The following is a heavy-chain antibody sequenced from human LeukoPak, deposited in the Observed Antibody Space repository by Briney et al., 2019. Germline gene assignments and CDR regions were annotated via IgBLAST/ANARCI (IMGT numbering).Heavy chain of an antibody. CDR1: GGSISSSSYY. J-gene: IGHJ4*02. V-gene: IGHV4-39*07. Sequence: SETLSLTCTVSGGSISSSSYYWGWIRQPPGKGLEWIGSIYYSGSTYYNPSLKSRVTISVDTSKNQFSLKLSSVTAADTAVYYCARGDSSSWHRGIDYWGQGTLVTVSS. D-gene: IGHD6-13*01. CDR2: IYYSGST. CDR3: ARGDSSSWHRGIDY.